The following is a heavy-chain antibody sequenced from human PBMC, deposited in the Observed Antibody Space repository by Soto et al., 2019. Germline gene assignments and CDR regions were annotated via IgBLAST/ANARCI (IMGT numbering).Heavy chain of an antibody. CDR1: GFTFSSYG. CDR2: IWYEGSNN. Sequence: PGGSLRLSCAASGFTFSSYGMHWVRQAPGKGLEWVAVIWYEGSNNYYAVSVKCLFTISRDNSKNTLYLQVNSLRAEDTAVYYCARVFCPHYYCSSTSCPYYYYYMDVWGKGTTVTVSS. D-gene: IGHD2-2*01. J-gene: IGHJ6*03. V-gene: IGHV3-33*01. CDR3: ARVFCPHYYCSSTSCPYYYYYMDV.